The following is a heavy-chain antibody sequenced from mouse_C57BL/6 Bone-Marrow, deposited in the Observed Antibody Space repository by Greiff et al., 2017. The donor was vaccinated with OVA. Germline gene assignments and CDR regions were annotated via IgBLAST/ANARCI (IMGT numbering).Heavy chain of an antibody. CDR1: GFTFSSYA. V-gene: IGHV5-4*01. J-gene: IGHJ4*01. CDR2: ISDGGSYT. D-gene: IGHD2-4*01. Sequence: EVKLMESGGGLVKPGGSLKLSCAASGFTFSSYAMSWVRQTPEKRLEWVATISDGGSYTYYPDNVKGRFTISRDNAKNNLYIQMSHLKSEDTAMYYCAREVIYYDYVGYAMDYWGQGTSVTVSS. CDR3: AREVIYYDYVGYAMDY.